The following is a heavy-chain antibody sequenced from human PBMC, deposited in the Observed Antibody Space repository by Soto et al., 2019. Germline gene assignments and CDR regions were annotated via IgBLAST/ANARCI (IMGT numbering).Heavy chain of an antibody. Sequence: SETLSLTCAVYGGSFSGYYWSWIRQPPGKGLEWIGEINHSGSTNYNPSLKSRVTISVDTSKNQFSLKLSSVTAADTAVYYCARGRTWRLWFGELLSHFDYWGQGTLVTVSS. CDR2: INHSGST. D-gene: IGHD3-10*01. V-gene: IGHV4-34*01. CDR1: GGSFSGYY. J-gene: IGHJ4*02. CDR3: ARGRTWRLWFGELLSHFDY.